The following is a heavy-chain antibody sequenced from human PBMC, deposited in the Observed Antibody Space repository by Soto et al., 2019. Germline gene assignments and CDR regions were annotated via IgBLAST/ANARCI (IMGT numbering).Heavy chain of an antibody. D-gene: IGHD5-18*01. CDR1: GDSISSINNY. J-gene: IGHJ5*02. Sequence: QVQLQESGPGLVKPSQTLSLTCTVSGDSISSINNYWSWIRQPPGDGLEWIGFISYSGTTSYSPSLKSRVAISLDTSKNQFSLSLNFVTAADTAVYYCARGRGYSYGLDPWGQGSLVTVSS. V-gene: IGHV4-30-4*01. CDR2: ISYSGTT. CDR3: ARGRGYSYGLDP.